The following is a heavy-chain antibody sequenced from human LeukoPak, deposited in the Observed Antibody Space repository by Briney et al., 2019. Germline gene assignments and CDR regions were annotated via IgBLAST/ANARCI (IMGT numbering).Heavy chain of an antibody. D-gene: IGHD3-3*01. CDR3: ARGSDYYDFWSGD. V-gene: IGHV3-23*01. Sequence: GGSLRLSCAASGFTFSSYAMSWVRQAPGKGLEWVSAISGSGGSTYYADSVKGRFTISRDNAKNSLYLQMNSLRAEDTAVYYCARGSDYYDFWSGDWGQGTLVTVSS. CDR1: GFTFSSYA. J-gene: IGHJ4*02. CDR2: ISGSGGST.